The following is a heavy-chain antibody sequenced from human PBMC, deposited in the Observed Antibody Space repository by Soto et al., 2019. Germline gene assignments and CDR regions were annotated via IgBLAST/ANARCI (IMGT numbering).Heavy chain of an antibody. D-gene: IGHD3-22*01. Sequence: GGSLRLSCAASGFTFSSYAMSWVRQAPGKGLEWVSAISGSGGSTYYADSVKGRFTISRDNSKNTLYLQMNSLRAEDTAVYYCAKDMGSDYYDSSGYYYYYYYGMDVWGQGTTVTVSS. CDR2: ISGSGGST. J-gene: IGHJ6*02. CDR3: AKDMGSDYYDSSGYYYYYYYGMDV. V-gene: IGHV3-23*01. CDR1: GFTFSSYA.